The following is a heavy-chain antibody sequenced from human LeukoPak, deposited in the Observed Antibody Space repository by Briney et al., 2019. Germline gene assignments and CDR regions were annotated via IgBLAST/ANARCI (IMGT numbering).Heavy chain of an antibody. V-gene: IGHV4-61*01. CDR1: GGSVSSGSFY. Sequence: PLETLSLTCTVSGGSVSSGSFYWSWIRQPPGKGLEWIGYIYYGGSTNYNPSLKSRVTISVDTSKNQFSLKLSSVTAADTAVYYCARGSLERITRYYYYGMDVWGQGTTVTVSS. D-gene: IGHD2/OR15-2a*01. CDR2: IYYGGST. J-gene: IGHJ6*02. CDR3: ARGSLERITRYYYYGMDV.